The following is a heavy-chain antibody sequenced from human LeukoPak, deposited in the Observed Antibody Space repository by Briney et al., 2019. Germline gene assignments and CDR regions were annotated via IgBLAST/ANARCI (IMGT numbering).Heavy chain of an antibody. D-gene: IGHD5-12*01. CDR2: INSDGSST. Sequence: GGSLRLSCAASGFTFSSYWMHWVRQAPGKGLVWVSRINSDGSSTSYADSVKGRFTISRDNSKNTLYLQMNSLRAEDTAVYYCAKDISGYGDYFDYWGQGTLVTVSS. J-gene: IGHJ4*02. V-gene: IGHV3-74*01. CDR3: AKDISGYGDYFDY. CDR1: GFTFSSYW.